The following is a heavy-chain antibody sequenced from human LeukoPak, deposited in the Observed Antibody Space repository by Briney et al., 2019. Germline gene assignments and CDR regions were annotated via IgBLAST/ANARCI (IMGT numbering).Heavy chain of an antibody. CDR2: ISSSSSTI. CDR1: GFTFSSYS. D-gene: IGHD6-13*01. J-gene: IGHJ4*02. V-gene: IGHV3-48*01. Sequence: GGSLRLPCAASGFTFSSYSMNWVRQAPGKGLEWVSYISSSSSTIYYADSVKGRFTISRDNAKNSLYLQMNSLRAEDTAVYYCARVDSSSWFVFDYWGQGTLVTVSS. CDR3: ARVDSSSWFVFDY.